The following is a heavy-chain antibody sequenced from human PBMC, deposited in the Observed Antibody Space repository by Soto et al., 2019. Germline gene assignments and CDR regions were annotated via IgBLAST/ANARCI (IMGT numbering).Heavy chain of an antibody. CDR2: IWYDGSNK. D-gene: IGHD3-22*01. CDR1: GFTFSSYG. V-gene: IGHV3-33*01. Sequence: GGSLRLCCAASGFTFSSYGMHWVRQAPGKGLEWVAVIWYDGSNKYYADSVKGRFTISRDNSKNTLYLQMNSLRAEDTAVYYCARESYYYDSSGYYFDYWGQGTLVTVSS. CDR3: ARESYYYDSSGYYFDY. J-gene: IGHJ4*02.